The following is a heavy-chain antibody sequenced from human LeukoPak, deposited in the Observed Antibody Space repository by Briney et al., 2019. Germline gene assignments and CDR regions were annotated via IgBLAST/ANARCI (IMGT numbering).Heavy chain of an antibody. CDR3: ASALDDYFDY. J-gene: IGHJ4*02. CDR2: IYPSDSDT. D-gene: IGHD1-1*01. CDR1: GYRFTSYW. V-gene: IGHV5-51*01. Sequence: GESLQISCKGSGYRFTSYWIGWVRQMPGKGLEWMGIIYPSDSDTTYSPSFQGQVTISADKSISTAYLQWSSLKASDTAMYYCASALDDYFDYWGQGTLVTVSS.